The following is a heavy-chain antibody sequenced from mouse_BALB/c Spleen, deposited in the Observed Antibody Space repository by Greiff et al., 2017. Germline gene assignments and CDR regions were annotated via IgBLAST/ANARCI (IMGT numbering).Heavy chain of an antibody. CDR2: INPGSGGT. D-gene: IGHD2-2*01. J-gene: IGHJ3*01. V-gene: IGHV1-54*03. CDR1: GFAFTNYL. Sequence: VQLQQSGAELVRPGTSVKVSCKASGFAFTNYLIAWVQQRPGQGLEWIAVINPGSGGTNYNEKFKGKATLTADKSSSTAYMQLSSLTSDDSAVYFCARYCGYDSTWFAYWGQGTLVTVSA. CDR3: ARYCGYDSTWFAY.